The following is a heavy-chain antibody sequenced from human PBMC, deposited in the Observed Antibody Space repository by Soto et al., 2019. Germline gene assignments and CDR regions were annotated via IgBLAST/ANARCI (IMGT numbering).Heavy chain of an antibody. V-gene: IGHV3-23*01. J-gene: IGHJ4*02. CDR1: GFTFSSYA. CDR3: AKDPWGATVPYLCY. D-gene: IGHD4-17*01. Sequence: EVQLLESGGGLVQPGGSLRLSCAASGFTFSSYAMSWVRQAPGKGLEWVLAISGSGGSTYYADSVKGRFTISRDNSKNTLYLQMNSLRAEDTAVYYCAKDPWGATVPYLCYWGQGTLVTVSS. CDR2: ISGSGGST.